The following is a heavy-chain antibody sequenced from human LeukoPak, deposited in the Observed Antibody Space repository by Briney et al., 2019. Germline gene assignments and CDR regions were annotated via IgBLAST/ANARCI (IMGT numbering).Heavy chain of an antibody. V-gene: IGHV1-18*01. CDR3: ARVIRKGTYYYYGMDV. CDR2: ISAYNGNT. CDR1: GYTFTSYG. D-gene: IGHD1-14*01. Sequence: EASVKVSCKASGYTFTSYGISWVRQAPGRGLEWMGWISAYNGNTNYAQKLQGRVTMTTDTSTSTAYMELRSLRSDDTAVYYCARVIRKGTYYYYGMDVWGQGTTVTVSS. J-gene: IGHJ6*02.